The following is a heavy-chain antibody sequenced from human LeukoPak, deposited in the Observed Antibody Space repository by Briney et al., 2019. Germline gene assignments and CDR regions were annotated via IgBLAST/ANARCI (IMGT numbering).Heavy chain of an antibody. CDR3: ARDHHRRLYDSQARDTFDI. J-gene: IGHJ3*02. Sequence: GGSLRLSCAASGFTFSSYAMSWVRQAPGKGLEWVSAISGSGGSTYYADSVRGRFTISRDNAKNSLYLQMNSLRAEDTAVYFCARDHHRRLYDSQARDTFDIWGQGTMVTVSS. V-gene: IGHV3-23*01. CDR1: GFTFSSYA. CDR2: ISGSGGST. D-gene: IGHD3-22*01.